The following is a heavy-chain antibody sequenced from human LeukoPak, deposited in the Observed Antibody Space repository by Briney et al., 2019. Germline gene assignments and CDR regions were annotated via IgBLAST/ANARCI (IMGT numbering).Heavy chain of an antibody. Sequence: GGSLRLSCAASGFTFSSYSMNWVCQAPGKGLEWVSSISSSSSYIYYADSVKGRFTISRDNAKNSLYLQMNSLRAEDTAVYYCARGPGIVVVPAAVKGYYYYYMDVWGKGTTVTVSS. CDR2: ISSSSSYI. CDR1: GFTFSSYS. J-gene: IGHJ6*03. CDR3: ARGPGIVVVPAAVKGYYYYYMDV. D-gene: IGHD2-2*01. V-gene: IGHV3-21*01.